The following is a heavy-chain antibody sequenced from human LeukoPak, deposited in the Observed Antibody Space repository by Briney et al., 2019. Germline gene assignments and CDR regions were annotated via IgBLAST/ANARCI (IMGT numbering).Heavy chain of an antibody. V-gene: IGHV3-11*01. CDR3: AAYIAAAGKGFDP. D-gene: IGHD6-13*01. CDR2: ISGNGRDI. J-gene: IGHJ5*02. CDR1: GFTFSDNY. Sequence: GGSLRLSCAASGFTFSDNYMTWVRQAPARGLEWLSYISGNGRDIQYADSVKGRFTISRDNAKNLLSLQMDSLRAEDTAVYYCAAYIAAAGKGFDPSGQGTLVTVSS.